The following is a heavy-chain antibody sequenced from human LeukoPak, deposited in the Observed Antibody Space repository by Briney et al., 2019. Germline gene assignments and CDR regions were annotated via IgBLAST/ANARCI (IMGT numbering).Heavy chain of an antibody. D-gene: IGHD3-22*01. V-gene: IGHV3-66*02. CDR2: FYRGGST. CDR3: ARYYDSSGYTQGAFDI. CDR1: GFSVSTNF. J-gene: IGHJ3*02. Sequence: GGSLRLSCAASGFSVSTNFTSWVRQAPGKGLEWVSSFYRGGSTRYVDSVKGRFTTSRDHSKNTMYLQMNSLRVEDTAVYYCARYYDSSGYTQGAFDIWGQGTMVTVS.